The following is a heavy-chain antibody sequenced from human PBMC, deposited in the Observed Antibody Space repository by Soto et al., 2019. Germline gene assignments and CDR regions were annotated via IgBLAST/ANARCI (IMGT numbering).Heavy chain of an antibody. D-gene: IGHD5-12*01. V-gene: IGHV4-59*01. CDR2: IYYSGST. Sequence: AETLSVTCTFCGDSIRIYYWTWIRQPPGKGLELIGYIYYSGSTRYNPSLKSRVTISVDMSKNQFSLKLSSVIAADTAVYYCARAYGGFDNGLDVWGQGTAVTVSS. J-gene: IGHJ6*02. CDR1: GDSIRIYY. CDR3: ARAYGGFDNGLDV.